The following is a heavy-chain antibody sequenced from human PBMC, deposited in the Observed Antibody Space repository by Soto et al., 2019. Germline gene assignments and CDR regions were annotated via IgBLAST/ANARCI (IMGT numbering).Heavy chain of an antibody. Sequence: QVQLVQSGAEVKKPGASVKVSCKASGYTFTSYAMPWVRQAPGQRLEWMGWINAGNGNTKYSQKFQGRVTITSDTSASTAHQELSRLRSEGTAVDYWAGDGVGRYAYNLACRGQRTLVTLSS. CDR1: GYTFTSYA. D-gene: IGHD3-3*01. V-gene: IGHV1-3*01. CDR3: AGDGVGRYAYNLAC. J-gene: IGHJ4*02. CDR2: INAGNGNT.